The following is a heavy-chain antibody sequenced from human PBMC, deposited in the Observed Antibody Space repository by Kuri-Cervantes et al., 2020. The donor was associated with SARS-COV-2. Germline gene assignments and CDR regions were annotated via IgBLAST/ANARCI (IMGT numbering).Heavy chain of an antibody. Sequence: GSLRLSCTVSGGSISSSSYYWGWIRQPPGKGLEWIGEINHSGSTNYNPSLKSRVTISVDTSKNQFSLKLSSVTAADTAVYYCARGPGNWGGFDYWGQGTLVTVSS. CDR1: GGSISSSSYY. CDR2: INHSGST. J-gene: IGHJ4*02. V-gene: IGHV4-39*07. CDR3: ARGPGNWGGFDY. D-gene: IGHD7-27*01.